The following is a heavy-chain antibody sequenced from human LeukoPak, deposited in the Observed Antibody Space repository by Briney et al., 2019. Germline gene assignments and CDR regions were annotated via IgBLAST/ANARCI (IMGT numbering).Heavy chain of an antibody. CDR3: ARPQNYYGSGSHMGGFDY. D-gene: IGHD3-10*01. Sequence: GESLKISCKGSGYRFTSYWIGWVRQMPGKGLEWMGIIYPGDSDTRYSPSFQGQVTTSADKSISTAYLQWSSLKASDTAMYYCARPQNYYGSGSHMGGFDYWGQGTLVTVSS. V-gene: IGHV5-51*01. CDR1: GYRFTSYW. CDR2: IYPGDSDT. J-gene: IGHJ4*02.